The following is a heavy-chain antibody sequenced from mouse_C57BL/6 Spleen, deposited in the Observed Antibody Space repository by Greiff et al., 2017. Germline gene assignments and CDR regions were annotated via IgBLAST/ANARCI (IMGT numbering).Heavy chain of an antibody. V-gene: IGHV1-47*01. CDR1: GYTFTTYP. CDR2: FHPYNDDT. J-gene: IGHJ3*01. D-gene: IGHD1-1*01. Sequence: QVQLKESGAELVKPGASVKMSCKASGYTFTTYPIEWMKQNHGKSLEWIGNFHPYNDDTKYNEKFKGKDTLTVEKSSSTVYLELSRLTSDDSAVYYCARGAYYGSSPWFAYWGQGTLVTVSA. CDR3: ARGAYYGSSPWFAY.